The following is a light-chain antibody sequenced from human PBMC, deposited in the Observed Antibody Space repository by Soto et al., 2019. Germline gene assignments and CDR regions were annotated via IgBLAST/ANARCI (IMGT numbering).Light chain of an antibody. Sequence: QSALTQPASVSGSPGQSITISCTGTSSDVGSSKYVSWYQLHPGKAPKLMVYEVSNRPSGVSNRFSGSKSGNTASLTISGLQAEDEADYHCSSYTSSSTYVFGTGTKLNVL. CDR1: SSDVGSSKY. CDR3: SSYTSSSTYV. CDR2: EVS. V-gene: IGLV2-14*01. J-gene: IGLJ1*01.